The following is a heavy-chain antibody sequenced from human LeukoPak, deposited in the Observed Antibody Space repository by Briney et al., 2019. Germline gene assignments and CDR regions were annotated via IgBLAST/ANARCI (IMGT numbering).Heavy chain of an antibody. CDR2: ISGSGGST. CDR1: GFTFSNYA. CDR3: AKDRSITMVRGVSGFDY. V-gene: IGHV3-23*01. Sequence: GGSLRLSCTASGFTFSNYAMSWVRQAPGKGLEWVSAISGSGGSTYYADPVKGRFTISRDNSKNALYLQMNSLRAEDTAVYYCAKDRSITMVRGVSGFDYWGQGTLVTVSS. J-gene: IGHJ4*02. D-gene: IGHD3-10*01.